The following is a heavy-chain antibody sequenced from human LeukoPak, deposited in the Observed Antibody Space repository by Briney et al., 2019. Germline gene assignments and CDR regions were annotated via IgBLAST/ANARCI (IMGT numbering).Heavy chain of an antibody. CDR3: TSFQGDYYYYGMDV. J-gene: IGHJ6*02. CDR1: GFTFSGSA. CDR2: IRSKANSYAT. V-gene: IGHV3-73*01. Sequence: GGSLRLSCAASGFTFSGSAMLWVRQASGKGLEWVGRIRSKANSYATAYAASVKGRFTISRDDSKNTAYLQMNSLKTEDTAVYYCTSFQGDYYYYGMDVWGQGTTVTVSS.